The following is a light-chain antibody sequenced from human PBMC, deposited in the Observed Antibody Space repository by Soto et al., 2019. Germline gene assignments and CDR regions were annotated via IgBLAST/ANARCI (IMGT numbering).Light chain of an antibody. CDR1: QSLSNNY. CDR2: STS. V-gene: IGKV3-20*01. CDR3: HHYSASPTFT. Sequence: GLTRSPVTLALSPGERATLSCRAIQSLSNNYLAWYQQRLGQPPRLLIYSTSSRATGIPDRFSGSGSGTDFTLTISRLEPEDFAMYYCHHYSASPTFTLGQGTKVDIK. J-gene: IGKJ2*01.